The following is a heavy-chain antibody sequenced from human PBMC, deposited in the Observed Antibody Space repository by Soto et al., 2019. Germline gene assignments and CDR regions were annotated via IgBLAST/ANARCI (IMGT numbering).Heavy chain of an antibody. J-gene: IGHJ4*02. D-gene: IGHD1-26*01. CDR1: GGSISNYY. Sequence: ASETLSLTCTVSGGSISNYYWSWIRQPAGKGLEWIGRIYNSGSTKYNPSLKSRVTMSDDTSKNQFSLNLISVTAADTAVYYCARSGGSFNLDYWGLGTLVTVSS. CDR3: ARSGGSFNLDY. V-gene: IGHV4-4*07. CDR2: IYNSGST.